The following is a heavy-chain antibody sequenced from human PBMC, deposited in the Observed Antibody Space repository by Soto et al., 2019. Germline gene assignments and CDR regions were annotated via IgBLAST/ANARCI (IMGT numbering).Heavy chain of an antibody. CDR1: GGSVSSDNYY. D-gene: IGHD3-22*01. CDR3: ARARGESTYYYFAPRYDAFEI. J-gene: IGHJ3*02. CDR2: IFHSGKT. Sequence: QVQLQESGPGLLKPSQTLSLTCSVSGGSVSSDNYYWTWIRQHPARGLEWIGSIFHSGKTYYSPSLKSRLSISLDTSQNQFSLNLTSVTAADTAVYYCARARGESTYYYFAPRYDAFEIWGRGTMVTVSS. V-gene: IGHV4-31*03.